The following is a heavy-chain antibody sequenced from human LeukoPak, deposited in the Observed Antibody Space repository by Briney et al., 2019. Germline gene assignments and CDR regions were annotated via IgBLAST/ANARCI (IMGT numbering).Heavy chain of an antibody. CDR3: AKERFLEWLFDY. D-gene: IGHD3-3*01. V-gene: IGHV3-23*01. Sequence: GGSLRLSCAATGFSFSSYAMSWVRQAPGKGLEWVSAISGSGGSTYYADSVKGRFTISRDNSKNTLYLQMNSLRAEDTAVYYCAKERFLEWLFDYWGQGTLVTVSS. CDR2: ISGSGGST. J-gene: IGHJ4*02. CDR1: GFSFSSYA.